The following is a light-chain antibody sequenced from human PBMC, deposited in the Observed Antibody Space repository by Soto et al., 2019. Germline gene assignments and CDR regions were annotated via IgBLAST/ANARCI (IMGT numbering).Light chain of an antibody. CDR1: QSVSNNY. V-gene: IGKV3-20*01. CDR2: GAS. CDR3: QQYGSSGT. Sequence: ESVLTQSPGTLSLSPGERATLSCRASQSVSNNYLAWYQQKPGQAPRLLIYGASNRPTGLPDRFSGSGSGTDFTLTISRLEPEDFAVYYCQQYGSSGTFGQGTKWIS. J-gene: IGKJ1*01.